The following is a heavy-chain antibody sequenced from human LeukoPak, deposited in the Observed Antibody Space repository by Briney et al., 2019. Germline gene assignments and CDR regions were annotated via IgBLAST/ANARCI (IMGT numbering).Heavy chain of an antibody. V-gene: IGHV1-69*13. CDR2: IIPIFGTA. J-gene: IGHJ4*02. D-gene: IGHD3-10*01. Sequence: SVKVSCKASVGTFSSYAISWVGQAPGQGLEWMGGIIPIFGTANYAQKFQGRVTITSDESTSTAYMELSSLRSEDTPVYYCARDRGKGIRTFDHWGQGTLVTVSS. CDR1: VGTFSSYA. CDR3: ARDRGKGIRTFDH.